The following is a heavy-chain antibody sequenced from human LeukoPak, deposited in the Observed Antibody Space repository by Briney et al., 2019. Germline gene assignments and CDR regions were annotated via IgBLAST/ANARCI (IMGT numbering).Heavy chain of an antibody. D-gene: IGHD3-22*01. CDR2: INHSGST. CDR1: GGSFSGYY. J-gene: IGHJ4*02. V-gene: IGHV4-34*01. CDR3: ARPYYYDSSGYMLDY. Sequence: SETPSLTCAVYGGSFSGYYWSWIRQPPGKGLEWIGEINHSGSTNYNPSLKSRVTISVDTSKNQFSLKLSSVTAADTAVYYCARPYYYDSSGYMLDYWGQGTLVTVSS.